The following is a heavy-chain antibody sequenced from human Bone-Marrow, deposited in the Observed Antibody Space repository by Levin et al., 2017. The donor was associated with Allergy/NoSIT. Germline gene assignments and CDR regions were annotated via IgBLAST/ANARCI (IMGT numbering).Heavy chain of an antibody. J-gene: IGHJ3*01. Sequence: GGSLRLSCAVAGFRFSDYGMDWVRQVPGKGLEWVALISDDGRNRYYAESVKGRFSISRDNSKNTLYLQMNDLKIEDTAIYYCAKDLTAEWLALDSWGQGTVVTVSS. D-gene: IGHD6-19*01. CDR2: ISDDGRNR. CDR3: AKDLTAEWLALDS. V-gene: IGHV3-30*18. CDR1: GFRFSDYG.